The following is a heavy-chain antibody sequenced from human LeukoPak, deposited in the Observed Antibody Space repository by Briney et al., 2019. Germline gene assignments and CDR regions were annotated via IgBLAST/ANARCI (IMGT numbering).Heavy chain of an antibody. V-gene: IGHV1-18*01. J-gene: IGHJ4*02. CDR3: ARGGLTGYYDGNGYDY. CDR2: INTYNGNI. Sequence: GASVKVSCKTSGYTFTYYGINWVRQAPGQGLEWMGWINTYNGNIKNSQKLQGRLIMTTDTSSTTAYMELRSLRFDDTAVYYCARGGLTGYYDGNGYDYWGQGTLVTVSS. D-gene: IGHD3-16*01. CDR1: GYTFTYYG.